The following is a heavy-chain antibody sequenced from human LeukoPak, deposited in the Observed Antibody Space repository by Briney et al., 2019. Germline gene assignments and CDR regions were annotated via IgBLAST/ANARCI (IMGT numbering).Heavy chain of an antibody. CDR1: GGSISDYY. Sequence: PSETLSLTCTVSGGSISDYYWSWIRQPPGKGLEWIGYTYGSGSANYNLPLKSRVTISVDTSKNQVSLTVNSVTTADTAVYYCARVLSRMGVDDGFDIWGQGTMVTVS. CDR2: TYGSGSA. V-gene: IGHV4-59*01. J-gene: IGHJ3*02. CDR3: ARVLSRMGVDDGFDI. D-gene: IGHD2/OR15-2a*01.